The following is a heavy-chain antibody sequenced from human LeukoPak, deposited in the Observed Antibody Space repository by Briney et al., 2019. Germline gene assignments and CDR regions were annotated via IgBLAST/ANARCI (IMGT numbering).Heavy chain of an antibody. D-gene: IGHD1-1*01. CDR1: GGSFSGYY. Sequence: SGTLSLTCAVYGGSFSGYYWRWIRQPPGKGLEWIGEINHSGSTNYNPSLKSRVTISVDTSKNQLSLKMSSVTAADTAVYYCTITIGTTLGLMDYWGQGTLVTVSS. J-gene: IGHJ4*02. V-gene: IGHV4-34*01. CDR3: TITIGTTLGLMDY. CDR2: INHSGST.